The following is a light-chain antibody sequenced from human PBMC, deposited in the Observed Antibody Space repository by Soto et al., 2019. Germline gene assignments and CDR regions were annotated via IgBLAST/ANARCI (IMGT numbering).Light chain of an antibody. J-gene: IGKJ4*01. Sequence: DIVMTQSPDSLAVSLGERATINCKSSQSVLYSSNNKNYLAWYQQKPGQPPKLLIYWASTRESGVPDRFSGSGSGTDFTLTISRLDPEDFAVYYCQQYGSSLTFGGGTKVEIK. CDR1: QSVLYSSNNKNY. CDR2: WAS. CDR3: QQYGSSLT. V-gene: IGKV4-1*01.